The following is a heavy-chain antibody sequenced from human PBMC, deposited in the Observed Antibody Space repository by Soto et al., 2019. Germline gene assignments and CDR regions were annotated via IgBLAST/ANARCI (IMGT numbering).Heavy chain of an antibody. Sequence: PGGSLRLSCAASGFTFSSYAMSWVRQAPGKGLEWVSAISGSGGSTYYADSVKGRFTISRDNSKNTLYLQMNSLRAEDTAVYYCAKDRSEYRPLWFGESAWGQGTLVTVSS. D-gene: IGHD3-10*01. J-gene: IGHJ5*02. CDR3: AKDRSEYRPLWFGESA. V-gene: IGHV3-23*01. CDR1: GFTFSSYA. CDR2: ISGSGGST.